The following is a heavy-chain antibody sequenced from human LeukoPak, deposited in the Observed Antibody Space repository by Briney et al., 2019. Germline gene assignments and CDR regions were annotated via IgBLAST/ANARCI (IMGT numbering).Heavy chain of an antibody. D-gene: IGHD3-10*01. J-gene: IGHJ5*02. Sequence: GASVKVSCKASVGTFSSYAISWVRQAPGQGLEWMGRIIPILGIANYAQKFQGRVTITTDKSTNTAYMELSSLRAEDTAVYYCARDRGLDYYGSGISNWFDPWGQGTLVTVSS. V-gene: IGHV1-69*04. CDR2: IIPILGIA. CDR3: ARDRGLDYYGSGISNWFDP. CDR1: VGTFSSYA.